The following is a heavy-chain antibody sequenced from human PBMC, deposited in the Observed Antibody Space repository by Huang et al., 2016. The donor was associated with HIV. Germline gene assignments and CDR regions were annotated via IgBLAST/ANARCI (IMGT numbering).Heavy chain of an antibody. Sequence: QVQLQQWGAGLVKPSETLSLTCAVYGESFSGHFWSWIRQPPGKGLQWIGEINHSGSTNFSPSRKSRITMSGDTSKKQFSLKLKSVTAADTAVYVCARSRRDGSSDAFDVWGQGSMVTVS. CDR2: INHSGST. D-gene: IGHD6-25*01. CDR1: GESFSGHF. J-gene: IGHJ3*01. V-gene: IGHV4-34*01. CDR3: ARSRRDGSSDAFDV.